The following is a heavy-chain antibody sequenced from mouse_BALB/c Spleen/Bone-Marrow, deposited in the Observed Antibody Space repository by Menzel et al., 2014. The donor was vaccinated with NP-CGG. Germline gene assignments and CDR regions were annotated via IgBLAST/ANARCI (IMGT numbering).Heavy chain of an antibody. CDR3: IRFYGYGGVYLYTIDH. J-gene: IGHJ4*01. Sequence: EVQLQQSGPELVKPGASVKMSCKASGYTFTSYLIHWVKQKPGQGLEWIGYVNPCIDVSKYNENFKGKATLTSDKSSSTVYMDLSNRTYEDSTVYYCIRFYGYGGVYLYTIDHWGQGTSVTCSS. V-gene: IGHV1-14*01. CDR2: VNPCIDVS. CDR1: GYTFTSYL. D-gene: IGHD2-14*01.